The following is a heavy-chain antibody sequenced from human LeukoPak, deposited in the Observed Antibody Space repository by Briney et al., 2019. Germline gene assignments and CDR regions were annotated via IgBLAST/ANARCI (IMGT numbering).Heavy chain of an antibody. CDR1: GFTFSSYS. D-gene: IGHD3-3*01. CDR3: ARWRLRVVMSFDY. V-gene: IGHV3-48*01. Sequence: GGSLRLSCAASGFTFSSYSTNWVRQAPGKGLEWVSYISSSSSTIYYADSVKGRFTISRDNAKNSLYLQMNSLRAEDTAVYYCARWRLRVVMSFDYWGQGTLVTVSS. J-gene: IGHJ4*02. CDR2: ISSSSSTI.